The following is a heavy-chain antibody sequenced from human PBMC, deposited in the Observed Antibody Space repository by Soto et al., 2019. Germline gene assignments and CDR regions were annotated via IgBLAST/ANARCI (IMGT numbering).Heavy chain of an antibody. CDR2: ISSGSHYI. CDR1: GFNFPGYS. J-gene: IGHJ4*02. D-gene: IGHD3-10*02. Sequence: GGSLRLSCAASGFNFPGYSMNWVRQAPGKGLEWVTSISSGSHYIYYADSVRGRFTISRDNAGDSLYLQMNSLRAGDTAVYFCARDQSQGQMLLPYFDYWGQGTLVTVSS. CDR3: ARDQSQGQMLLPYFDY. V-gene: IGHV3-21*04.